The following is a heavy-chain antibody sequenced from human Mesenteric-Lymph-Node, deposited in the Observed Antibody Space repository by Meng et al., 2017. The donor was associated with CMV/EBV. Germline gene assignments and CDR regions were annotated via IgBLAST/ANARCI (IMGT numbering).Heavy chain of an antibody. CDR3: ARDTPIAARRGFGLDV. CDR2: ISAYNGDS. CDR1: GYTFISYG. J-gene: IGHJ6*02. Sequence: ASVKVSCKASGYTFISYGITWVRQAPGQGLEWMGWISAYNGDSNYAQNLQGRLTMTTDTSTGTAYMDLRSLRSDDTAVYYCARDTPIAARRGFGLDVWGQGTMVTVSS. D-gene: IGHD6-6*01. V-gene: IGHV1-18*01.